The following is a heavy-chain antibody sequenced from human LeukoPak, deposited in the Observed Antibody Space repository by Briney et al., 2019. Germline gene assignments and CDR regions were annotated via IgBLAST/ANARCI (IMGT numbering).Heavy chain of an antibody. CDR1: GFTFSSYA. Sequence: PGGSLRLSCAASGFTFSSYAMSWVRQAPGEGLEWVSAISGSGGSTYYADSVKGRFTISRDNSKNTLYLQMNSLRAEDTAVYFCAHADYDILTDLFDYWGQGTLVTVSS. CDR2: ISGSGGST. D-gene: IGHD3-9*01. J-gene: IGHJ4*02. V-gene: IGHV3-23*01. CDR3: AHADYDILTDLFDY.